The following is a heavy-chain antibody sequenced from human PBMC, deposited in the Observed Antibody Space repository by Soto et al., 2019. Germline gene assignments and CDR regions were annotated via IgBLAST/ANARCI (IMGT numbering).Heavy chain of an antibody. Sequence: QVQLQQWGAGLLKPSETLSLTCVVSGGSLRDYFWSWIRQPPGMALEWIGEINHLGSINYNPSLKSRVNRSVDTSKNQFSLTLNSVTAADTATYYCARGGISHWAYFYYMDVWDRGTTVTVSS. D-gene: IGHD2-21*01. CDR3: ARGGISHWAYFYYMDV. CDR2: INHLGSI. V-gene: IGHV4-34*01. J-gene: IGHJ6*03. CDR1: GGSLRDYF.